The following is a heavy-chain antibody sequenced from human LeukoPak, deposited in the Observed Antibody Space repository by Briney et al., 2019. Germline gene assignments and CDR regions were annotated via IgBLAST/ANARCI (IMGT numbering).Heavy chain of an antibody. CDR1: GFTFSSYS. Sequence: GGSLRLSCAASGFTFSSYSMSWVRQAPGKGLEWVSAISGSGGSAYYADSVKGRLTISRDNSKNTLYLQMNSLRAEDTAVYYCAKPVVLVVAAEMATNYWGQGTLVTVSS. D-gene: IGHD5-24*01. CDR3: AKPVVLVVAAEMATNY. V-gene: IGHV3-23*01. CDR2: ISGSGGSA. J-gene: IGHJ4*02.